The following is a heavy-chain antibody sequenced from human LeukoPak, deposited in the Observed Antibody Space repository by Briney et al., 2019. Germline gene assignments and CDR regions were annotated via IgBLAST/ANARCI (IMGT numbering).Heavy chain of an antibody. D-gene: IGHD2-2*01. CDR3: ARDRVVVPAAMANNWFDP. Sequence: PSRTLSLTCTVSGGSISSGSYYWSWIRQPAGKGLEWIGRIYTSGSTNYNPSLKSRVTISVDTSKNQFSLKLSSVTAADTAVYYCARDRVVVPAAMANNWFDPWGQGTLVTVSS. J-gene: IGHJ5*02. CDR2: IYTSGST. V-gene: IGHV4-61*02. CDR1: GGSISSGSYY.